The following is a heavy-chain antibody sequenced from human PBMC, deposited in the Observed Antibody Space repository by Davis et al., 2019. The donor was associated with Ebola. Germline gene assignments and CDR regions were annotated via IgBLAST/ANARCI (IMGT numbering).Heavy chain of an antibody. CDR1: GFTVSSNY. CDR2: IYSGGST. J-gene: IGHJ4*02. CDR3: AREWSGDGGLFGY. D-gene: IGHD3-3*01. V-gene: IGHV3-53*01. Sequence: PGGSLRLSCAASGFTVSSNYMSWVRQAPGKGLEWVSVIYSGGSTYYADSVKGRFTISRDNSKNTLYLQMNSLRAEDTAVYYCAREWSGDGGLFGYWGQGTLVTVSS.